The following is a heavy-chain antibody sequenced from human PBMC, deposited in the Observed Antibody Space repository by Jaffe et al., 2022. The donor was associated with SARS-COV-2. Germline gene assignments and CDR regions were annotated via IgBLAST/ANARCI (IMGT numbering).Heavy chain of an antibody. Sequence: EVQLVESGGGLVQPGGSLRLSCAASGFTFSSYWMSWVRQAPGKGLEWVANIKQDGSEKYYVDSVKGRFTISRDNAKNSLYLQMNSLRAEDTAVYYCARERRVRGYGDYGHLSLGYWGQGTLVTVSS. J-gene: IGHJ4*02. D-gene: IGHD4-17*01. CDR2: IKQDGSEK. V-gene: IGHV3-7*01. CDR1: GFTFSSYW. CDR3: ARERRVRGYGDYGHLSLGY.